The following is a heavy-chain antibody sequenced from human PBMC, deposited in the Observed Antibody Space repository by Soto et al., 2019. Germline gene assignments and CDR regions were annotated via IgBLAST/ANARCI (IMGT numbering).Heavy chain of an antibody. CDR3: ARGPRNWGFDY. V-gene: IGHV1-8*01. D-gene: IGHD7-27*01. CDR1: GYTFTSFD. Sequence: QVQLVQSGAEVKKPGTSVKVSCKASGYTFTSFDFNWVRQAPGQGLEWMGWMNPNNGNTGYAQKFQGRVTMTRDTSISTAYMELSSLRSEDTAVYYWARGPRNWGFDYWGQGSLVTVSS. J-gene: IGHJ4*02. CDR2: MNPNNGNT.